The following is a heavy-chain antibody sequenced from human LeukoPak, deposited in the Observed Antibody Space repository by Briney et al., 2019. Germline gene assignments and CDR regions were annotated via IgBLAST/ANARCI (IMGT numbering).Heavy chain of an antibody. D-gene: IGHD3-22*01. CDR2: INHSGST. J-gene: IGHJ4*02. Sequence: SETLSLTCAVYGGSFSGYYWSWIRQPPGKGLEWIGEINHSGSTNYNPSLKSRVTISVDTSKNQFSLKLSSVTAADTAVYYCARGPRIYYEGPFDYWGQGTLVTVSS. CDR1: GGSFSGYY. V-gene: IGHV4-34*01. CDR3: ARGPRIYYEGPFDY.